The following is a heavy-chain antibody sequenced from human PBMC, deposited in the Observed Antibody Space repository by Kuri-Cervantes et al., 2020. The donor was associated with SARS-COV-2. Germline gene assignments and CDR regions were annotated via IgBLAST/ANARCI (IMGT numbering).Heavy chain of an antibody. Sequence: ASVKVSCKASGYTFTSYDINWVRQATGQGLEWMGWMNPNSGNTGYAQKFQGRVTMTRNTSVSTAYMELSSLRSEDTAVYYCARSGWTSGSYYVGWFDPWGQGTLVTVSS. CDR3: ARSGWTSGSYYVGWFDP. D-gene: IGHD1-26*01. V-gene: IGHV1-8*02. CDR2: MNPNSGNT. J-gene: IGHJ5*02. CDR1: GYTFTSYD.